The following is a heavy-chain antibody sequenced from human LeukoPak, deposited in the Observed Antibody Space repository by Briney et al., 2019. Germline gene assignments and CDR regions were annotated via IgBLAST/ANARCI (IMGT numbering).Heavy chain of an antibody. Sequence: PGGSLRLSCATSGFTLSSYWMHWVRQVPGKGLEWLSRINNDGVSTSYADSVKGRFTISRDNAKNTLYLRMNSLRAEDTAVYYCAKGGGYCSSTSCGFYYYYYYMDVWGKGTTVTVSS. V-gene: IGHV3-74*01. CDR3: AKGGGYCSSTSCGFYYYYYYMDV. CDR2: INNDGVST. CDR1: GFTLSSYW. J-gene: IGHJ6*03. D-gene: IGHD2-2*01.